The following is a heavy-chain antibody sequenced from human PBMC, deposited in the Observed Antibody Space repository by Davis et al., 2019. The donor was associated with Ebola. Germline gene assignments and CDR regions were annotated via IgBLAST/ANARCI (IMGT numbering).Heavy chain of an antibody. CDR2: INHSGST. J-gene: IGHJ3*02. V-gene: IGHV4-34*01. Sequence: MPSETLSLTCAVYGGSFSGYYWSWIRQPPGKGLEWIGEINHSGSTYYNPSLKSRVTISVDTSKNQFSLKLSSVTAADTAVYYCASLPPRYVFDIWGQGTMVTVSS. CDR1: GGSFSGYY. CDR3: ASLPPRYVFDI.